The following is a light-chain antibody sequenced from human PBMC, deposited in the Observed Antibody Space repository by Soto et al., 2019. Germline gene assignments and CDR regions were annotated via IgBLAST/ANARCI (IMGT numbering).Light chain of an antibody. CDR2: END. V-gene: IGLV1-51*02. J-gene: IGLJ3*02. CDR1: SSNIGRNY. Sequence: QSVLTQPPSVSAAPGETVTIPCSGTSSNIGRNYVSWYQQLPGSAPKLLIYENDRRPSGIPDRFSGSKSGTAATLDITGLQTGDEADCYCGAWDRGLKAGVFGGGTKVTVL. CDR3: GAWDRGLKAGV.